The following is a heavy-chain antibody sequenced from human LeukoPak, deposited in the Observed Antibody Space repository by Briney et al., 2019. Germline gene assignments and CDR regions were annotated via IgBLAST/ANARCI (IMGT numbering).Heavy chain of an antibody. Sequence: GESLKISCKGSGYSFTNYWIGWVRQMPGKGREWMGIFFPGDSDIRYSPSFQGQVTISADKSISTAYLQWSSLEASDTAMYYCARGFYGGYYYYYYMDVWGKGTTVTVSS. CDR3: ARGFYGGYYYYYYMDV. V-gene: IGHV5-51*01. CDR1: GYSFTNYW. D-gene: IGHD4/OR15-4a*01. J-gene: IGHJ6*03. CDR2: FFPGDSDI.